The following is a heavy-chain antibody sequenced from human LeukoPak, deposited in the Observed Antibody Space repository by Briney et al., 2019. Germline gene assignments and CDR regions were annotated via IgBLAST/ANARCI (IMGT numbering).Heavy chain of an antibody. J-gene: IGHJ4*02. CDR2: ISGSGANT. D-gene: IGHD6-13*01. CDR3: ARVGGSWNLDY. Sequence: GGSLRLSCAASGLTFSTYAMSWVRQTPGKGLEWVSAISGSGANTYYADSVKARFTISRDNSESTLYLQMNSLRAEDTAVYYCARVGGSWNLDYWGQGTLVTVSS. CDR1: GLTFSTYA. V-gene: IGHV3-23*01.